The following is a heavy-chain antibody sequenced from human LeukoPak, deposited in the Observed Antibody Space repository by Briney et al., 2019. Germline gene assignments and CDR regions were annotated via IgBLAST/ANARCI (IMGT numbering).Heavy chain of an antibody. V-gene: IGHV3-30*18. J-gene: IGHJ4*02. CDR3: AKLEVATITDY. D-gene: IGHD5-12*01. Sequence: QSGGSLRLSCAASGFTFSSYGMHWVRQAPGKGLEWVAVISYDGSNKYYADSVKGRFTISRDNSKNTLYLQMNSLRAEDTAVYYCAKLEVATITDYWGQGTLVTVSS. CDR2: ISYDGSNK. CDR1: GFTFSSYG.